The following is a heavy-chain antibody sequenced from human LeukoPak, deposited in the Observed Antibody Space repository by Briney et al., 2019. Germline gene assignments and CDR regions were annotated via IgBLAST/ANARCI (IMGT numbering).Heavy chain of an antibody. D-gene: IGHD2/OR15-2a*01. V-gene: IGHV3-74*01. CDR2: INFDGSTT. J-gene: IGHJ4*02. Sequence: PGRSLRLSCAASGFTFNTYWMHWVRQAPGRGLVWVSRINFDGSTTDYADSVKGRFTISRDNAKNTLYLQMNSLRAEDTALYYCARDFFVDSWGQGTLVTVSS. CDR1: GFTFNTYW. CDR3: ARDFFVDS.